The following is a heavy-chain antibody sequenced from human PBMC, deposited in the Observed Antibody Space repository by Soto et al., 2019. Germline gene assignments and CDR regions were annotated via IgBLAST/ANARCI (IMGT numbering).Heavy chain of an antibody. Sequence: QVQLVESGGGVVQPGRSLRLSCAASGFTFSSYAMHWVRQAPGKGLEWVAVISYDGSNKYYADSVKGRFTISRDNSKNTLYLQMNSLRAEDTAVYYCPREDDYGDYFDYWGQGTLVTVSS. CDR1: GFTFSSYA. V-gene: IGHV3-30-3*01. CDR3: PREDDYGDYFDY. D-gene: IGHD4-17*01. J-gene: IGHJ4*02. CDR2: ISYDGSNK.